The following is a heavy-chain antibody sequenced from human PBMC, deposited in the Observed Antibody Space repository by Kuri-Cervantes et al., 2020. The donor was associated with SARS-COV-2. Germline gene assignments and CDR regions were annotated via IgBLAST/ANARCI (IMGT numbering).Heavy chain of an antibody. CDR2: ISQSGRT. D-gene: IGHD5-12*01. V-gene: IGHV4-34*01. CDR3: ARGGGAVLTGHPGYDVDYYFEY. Sequence: SETLSLTCAVYAGSLRNYYWSGIRQSPGKGVEWIGEISQSGRTNYNPSLESRVTISVDTSKNQFSLNLRSVTAADTALYFCARGGGAVLTGHPGYDVDYYFEYWGQGSLVTVSS. J-gene: IGHJ4*02. CDR1: AGSLRNYY.